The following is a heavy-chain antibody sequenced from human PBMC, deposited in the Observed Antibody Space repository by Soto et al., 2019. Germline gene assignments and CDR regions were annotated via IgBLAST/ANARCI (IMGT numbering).Heavy chain of an antibody. J-gene: IGHJ5*02. Sequence: QVQLVQSGAEVKKPGASVKVSCKASGYTFTSYGISWVRQAPGQGLEWMGWISAYNGNTNYAQKRQGRVTMTTDTSTRKGYMGLRSLRSDHTAVYYCARDFILGSGISPRGGGFDPWGQGTLVTVSS. CDR3: ARDFILGSGISPRGGGFDP. D-gene: IGHD3-10*01. V-gene: IGHV1-18*04. CDR1: GYTFTSYG. CDR2: ISAYNGNT.